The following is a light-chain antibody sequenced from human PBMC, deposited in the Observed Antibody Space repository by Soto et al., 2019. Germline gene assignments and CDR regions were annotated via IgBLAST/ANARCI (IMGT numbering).Light chain of an antibody. Sequence: QSALTQPASVSGSPGQSITISCTGTSSDVGGYNYVSWYQQHPGKAPKLMIYEVSYRPSGVSSRFSGSKSGNTASLTISGLQAEDEAEYYCSSYTSSSTLGVFGGGTKLTVL. CDR3: SSYTSSSTLGV. J-gene: IGLJ2*01. CDR1: SSDVGGYNY. CDR2: EVS. V-gene: IGLV2-14*01.